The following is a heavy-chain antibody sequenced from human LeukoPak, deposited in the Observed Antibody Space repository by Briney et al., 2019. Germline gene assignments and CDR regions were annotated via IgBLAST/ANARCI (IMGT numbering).Heavy chain of an antibody. CDR3: AGGRWLLYYFDY. J-gene: IGHJ4*02. D-gene: IGHD5-24*01. CDR2: INHSGST. Sequence: SETLSLTCTVSGYSISSGYYWSWIRQPPGKGLEWIGEINHSGSTNYNPSLKSRVTISVDTSKNQFSLKLSSATAADTAVYYCAGGRWLLYYFDYWGQGTLVTVSS. V-gene: IGHV4-38-2*02. CDR1: GYSISSGYY.